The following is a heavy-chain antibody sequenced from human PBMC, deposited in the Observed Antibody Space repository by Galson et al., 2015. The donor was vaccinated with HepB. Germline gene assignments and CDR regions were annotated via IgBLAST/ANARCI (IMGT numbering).Heavy chain of an antibody. V-gene: IGHV4-59*01. CDR3: ARIHYDYVWGSYRSSGRFDY. Sequence: ETLSLTCTVSGGSISSYYWSWIRQPPGKGLEWIGYIYYSGSTNYNPSLKSRVTISVDTSKNQFSLKLSSVTAADTAVYYCARIHYDYVWGSYRSSGRFDYWGQETLVTVSS. D-gene: IGHD3-16*02. CDR1: GGSISSYY. J-gene: IGHJ4*02. CDR2: IYYSGST.